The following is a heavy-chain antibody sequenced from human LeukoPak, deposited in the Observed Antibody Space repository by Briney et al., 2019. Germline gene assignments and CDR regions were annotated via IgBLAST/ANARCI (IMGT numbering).Heavy chain of an antibody. D-gene: IGHD3-10*01. V-gene: IGHV4-4*07. CDR2: IYTSGST. Sequence: SETLSLTCTVSGGSIISYYWSWIRQPAGKGLEWIGRIYTSGSTNYNPFLKSRVTMSVDTSKNQFSLKLSPVTAADTAVYYCARDLIVPVGLTGSGSYSTDYWGQGTLVTVSS. CDR1: GGSIISYY. J-gene: IGHJ4*02. CDR3: ARDLIVPVGLTGSGSYSTDY.